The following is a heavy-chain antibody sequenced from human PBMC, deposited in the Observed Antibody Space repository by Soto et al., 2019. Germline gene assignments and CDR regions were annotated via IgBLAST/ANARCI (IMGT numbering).Heavy chain of an antibody. CDR3: ARAEGLDY. Sequence: QVQLVQSGAEVPKPGASVKVSCRASGYTFTNYPIYWVRQAPGQRLEWMGWISAGNGDTRYSQRFRDRFTMTTDTSASTAYMELSSLRSEDTAMYYCARAEGLDYWGQGTLVTVSS. V-gene: IGHV1-3*01. J-gene: IGHJ4*02. CDR2: ISAGNGDT. CDR1: GYTFTNYP.